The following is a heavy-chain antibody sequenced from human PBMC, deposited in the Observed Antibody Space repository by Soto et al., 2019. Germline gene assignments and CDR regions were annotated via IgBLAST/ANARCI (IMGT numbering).Heavy chain of an antibody. Sequence: GGSLRLSCAAPGFTFSSISMNWVRQAPGKGLEWASSISSSSSYIYYADSVKGRFTISRDNAKNSLYLQMNSLRAEDTAVHYCATYGSGSNERDYWGQGT. V-gene: IGHV3-21*01. CDR2: ISSSSSYI. J-gene: IGHJ4*02. CDR1: GFTFSSIS. D-gene: IGHD3-10*01. CDR3: ATYGSGSNERDY.